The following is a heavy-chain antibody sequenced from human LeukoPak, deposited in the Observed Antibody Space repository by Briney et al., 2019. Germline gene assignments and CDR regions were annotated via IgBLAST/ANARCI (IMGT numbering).Heavy chain of an antibody. Sequence: GWSLPLSCAASGFTFSSYAMSWVRQAPGKGLEWVSAISGSGGSTYYADSVKGRFTISRDNSKNTLYLQMNSLRAEDTAVYYCARRNIAAAALDYWGQGTLFSVSS. CDR3: ARRNIAAAALDY. CDR1: GFTFSSYA. CDR2: ISGSGGST. D-gene: IGHD6-25*01. J-gene: IGHJ4*02. V-gene: IGHV3-23*01.